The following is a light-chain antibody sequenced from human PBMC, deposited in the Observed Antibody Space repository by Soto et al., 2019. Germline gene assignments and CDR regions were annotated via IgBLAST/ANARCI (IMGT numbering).Light chain of an antibody. J-gene: IGKJ5*01. CDR2: DDS. Sequence: EILLTQSPATLSLSPGERVTLSCRASQSIRNALAWYQQTPGRAPRLLIYDDSNRATGIPSRFSCRGSGTDFTLTISIRGPEDFAVYYCQRRGLWPSGATFGPGTRLDI. CDR3: QRRGLWPSGAT. CDR1: QSIRNA. V-gene: IGKV3-11*01.